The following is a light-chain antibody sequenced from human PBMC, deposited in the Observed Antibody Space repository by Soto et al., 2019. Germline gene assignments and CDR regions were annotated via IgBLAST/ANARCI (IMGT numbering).Light chain of an antibody. CDR3: QQYNSYSPWT. CDR2: DAS. Sequence: DIQMTQSPSTLSASVGDRVTITCRARQSISSWLAWYQQKPGKAPNLLIYDASSLESGVPSRFSGSGSGTEFTLTISSLQPDDFATYYCQQYNSYSPWTFGQGTKVDIK. J-gene: IGKJ1*01. CDR1: QSISSW. V-gene: IGKV1-5*01.